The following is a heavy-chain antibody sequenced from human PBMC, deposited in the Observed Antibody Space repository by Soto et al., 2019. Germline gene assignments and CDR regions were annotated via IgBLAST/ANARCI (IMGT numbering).Heavy chain of an antibody. CDR1: GFTFSSYG. V-gene: IGHV3-30*18. Sequence: GGSLRLSCAASGFTFSSYGMHWVRQAPGKGLEWVAVISYDGSNKYYADSVKGRFTISRDNSKNTLYLQMNSLRAEDTAVYYCAKDLWPREVTTIDYWGQGTLVTVSS. J-gene: IGHJ4*02. CDR3: AKDLWPREVTTIDY. D-gene: IGHD4-17*01. CDR2: ISYDGSNK.